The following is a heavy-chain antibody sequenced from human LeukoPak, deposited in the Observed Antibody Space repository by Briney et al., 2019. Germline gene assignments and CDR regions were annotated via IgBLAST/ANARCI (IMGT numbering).Heavy chain of an antibody. CDR1: GFTLSNNW. V-gene: IGHV3-74*01. CDR2: INPDGTYT. J-gene: IGHJ4*02. D-gene: IGHD6-19*01. CDR3: VRGTSDWDGLDY. Sequence: GGSLRFSCAASGFTLSNNWMHWVRQAPGKGQVNLLLINPDGTYTDSADSVKGRFTISRDNAKNTLYLQMNSLRAEDTAVYYCVRGTSDWDGLDYWGQGTLVTVSS.